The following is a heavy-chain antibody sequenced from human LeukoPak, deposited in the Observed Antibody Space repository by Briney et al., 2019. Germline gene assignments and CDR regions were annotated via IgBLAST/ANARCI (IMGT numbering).Heavy chain of an antibody. J-gene: IGHJ4*02. CDR3: ARAIEVGAMTPFDY. V-gene: IGHV4-39*07. CDR1: GDSISNSNYY. CDR2: IYHSGST. D-gene: IGHD1-26*01. Sequence: SETLSLTCTVSGDSISNSNYYWGWIRQPPGKGLEWIGSIYHSGSTYYNPSLKSRVAISVDTSRNQFSLKLTSVTAADTAVYYCARAIEVGAMTPFDYWGQGTLVTVSS.